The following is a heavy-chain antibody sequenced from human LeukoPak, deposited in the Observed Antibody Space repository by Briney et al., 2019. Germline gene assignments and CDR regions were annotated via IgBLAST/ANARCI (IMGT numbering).Heavy chain of an antibody. CDR1: GGSISSYY. CDR2: IYTSGST. V-gene: IGHV4-4*09. CDR3: ARHSAGTGYYFDY. J-gene: IGHJ4*02. Sequence: PSETLSLTCTVSGGSISSYYWSWIRQPPGKGLGWIGYIYTSGSTNYNPSLKSRVTISVDTSKNQFSLKLSSVTAADTAVYYCARHSAGTGYYFDYWGQGTLVTVSS. D-gene: IGHD6-19*01.